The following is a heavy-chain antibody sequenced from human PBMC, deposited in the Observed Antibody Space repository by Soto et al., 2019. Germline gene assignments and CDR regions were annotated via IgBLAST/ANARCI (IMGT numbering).Heavy chain of an antibody. J-gene: IGHJ3*02. CDR3: ARDRYYASSGYHTLAFEI. D-gene: IGHD3-22*01. CDR1: GGSINSGGYS. Sequence: QLQLQESGSGLVKPSQTLSLTCAVSGGSINSGGYSWNWIRQPPGKGLEWIGYIYHSGSTYYNPSRRSRVTMSGDRSKNQFSLKLNSVTAADTAVYYCARDRYYASSGYHTLAFEIWGQGTMVTVSS. CDR2: IYHSGST. V-gene: IGHV4-30-2*01.